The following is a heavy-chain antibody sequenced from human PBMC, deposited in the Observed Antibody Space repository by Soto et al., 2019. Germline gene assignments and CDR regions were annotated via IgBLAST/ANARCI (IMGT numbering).Heavy chain of an antibody. CDR3: AREVAAAGTGFLQH. J-gene: IGHJ1*01. V-gene: IGHV3-53*01. CDR1: GFTVTSHY. CDR2: IYSGDNT. Sequence: EVQLVESGGGLIRPGGSLRLSCAASGFTVTSHYMSWVRQAPGKGLEWVSVIYSGDNTYYTDSVKGRFTISRDSSMNTLYLQMNSLRADDTAVYYCAREVAAAGTGFLQHWGQGTLVIVSS. D-gene: IGHD6-13*01.